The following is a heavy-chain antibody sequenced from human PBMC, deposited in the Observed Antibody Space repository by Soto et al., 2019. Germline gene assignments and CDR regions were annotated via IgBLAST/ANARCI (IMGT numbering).Heavy chain of an antibody. V-gene: IGHV3-30-3*01. J-gene: IGHJ4*02. CDR3: ARGGAWTPEGLGY. D-gene: IGHD2-15*01. Sequence: QVQLVESGGGVVQPGRSLRLSCAASGFTXXXFAMHWVRQAPGKGLEWLAVISSDVVNYYYAESVKGRFTISRDNSKNTLYLQMNSLRNEDTAVYYCARGGAWTPEGLGYWGQGTLVTVSS. CDR2: ISSDVVNY. CDR1: GFTXXXFA.